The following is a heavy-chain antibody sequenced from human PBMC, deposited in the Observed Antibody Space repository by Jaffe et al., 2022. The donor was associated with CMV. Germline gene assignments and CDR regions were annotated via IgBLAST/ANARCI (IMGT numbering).Heavy chain of an antibody. V-gene: IGHV4-39*01. CDR3: ARPGTGANIPLFTDAFDI. Sequence: QLQLQESGPGLVKPSETLSLTCTVSGGSISSSSYYWGWIRQPPGKGLEWIGSIYYSGSTYYNPSLKSRVTISVDTSKNQFSLKLSSVTAADTAVYYCARPGTGANIPLFTDAFDIWGQGTMVTVSS. J-gene: IGHJ3*02. CDR2: IYYSGST. D-gene: IGHD3-10*01. CDR1: GGSISSSSYY.